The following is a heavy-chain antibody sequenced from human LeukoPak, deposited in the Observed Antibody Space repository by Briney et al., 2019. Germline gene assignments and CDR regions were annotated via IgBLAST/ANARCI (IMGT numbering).Heavy chain of an antibody. D-gene: IGHD3-22*01. Sequence: GGSPRLSCAASGFTVSSNYMSWVRQAPGKGLEWVSVIYTGGSTYYADSVKGRFTISRDNSKNTLYLQMNSLRAEDTAVYYCYSMIVVTIRLINDYWGQGTLVTVSS. CDR1: GFTVSSNY. CDR2: IYTGGST. V-gene: IGHV3-66*01. CDR3: YSMIVVTIRLINDY. J-gene: IGHJ4*02.